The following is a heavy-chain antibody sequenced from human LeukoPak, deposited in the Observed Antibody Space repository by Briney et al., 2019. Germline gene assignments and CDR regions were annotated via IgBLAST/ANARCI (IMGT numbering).Heavy chain of an antibody. D-gene: IGHD1-26*01. Sequence: GGSLRLSCAASGFTFSNYCMSWVRQAPGKGLEWVANIKQDGSEKYYVDSVKGRFTISRDNAKNSLYLQMNSLRAEDTAVYYCARGGSYYNEAFDIWGQGTMVTVSS. CDR2: IKQDGSEK. CDR3: ARGGSYYNEAFDI. J-gene: IGHJ3*02. CDR1: GFTFSNYC. V-gene: IGHV3-7*01.